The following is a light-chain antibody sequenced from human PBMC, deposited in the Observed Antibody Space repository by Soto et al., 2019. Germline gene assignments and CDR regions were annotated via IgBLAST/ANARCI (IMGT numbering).Light chain of an antibody. CDR1: QSVSSS. J-gene: IGKJ5*01. CDR3: QQYGSSPLT. Sequence: EIVLTQSPGTLSLSPGERATLSCRASQSVSSSLAWYQQKPGQAPRLLISGASSRAAGIPDRFSGSGSGTDFTLTISRLEPEDFALYYCQQYGSSPLTFGQGTRLDIK. CDR2: GAS. V-gene: IGKV3-20*01.